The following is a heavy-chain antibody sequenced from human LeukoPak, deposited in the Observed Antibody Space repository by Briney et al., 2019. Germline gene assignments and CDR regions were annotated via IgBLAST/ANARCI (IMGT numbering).Heavy chain of an antibody. Sequence: GGSLRLSCAASGFTFSSYAMTWVRQAPGKGLEWVSSISGSGGTTYYADSVKGRFTISRDNSKTTLYLQMNSLRAEDTAVYYCATPWRGVGYCSSISCPLGIWGQGTMVTVSS. J-gene: IGHJ3*02. CDR2: ISGSGGTT. CDR3: ATPWRGVGYCSSISCPLGI. CDR1: GFTFSSYA. D-gene: IGHD2-2*01. V-gene: IGHV3-23*01.